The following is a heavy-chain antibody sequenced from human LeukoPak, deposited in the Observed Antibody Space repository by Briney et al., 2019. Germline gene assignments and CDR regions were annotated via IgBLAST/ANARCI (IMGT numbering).Heavy chain of an antibody. Sequence: PSETLSLTCAVYGGSFSGYYWSWIRQPPGKGLDCIGEIIHSGGTNYNPSLKSRVTISVDTSKDQFSLNLNSINAADTAVYYCARGLGGSYYFDHWGQGTLVTVSS. V-gene: IGHV4-34*01. CDR1: GGSFSGYY. CDR3: ARGLGGSYYFDH. CDR2: IIHSGGT. J-gene: IGHJ4*02. D-gene: IGHD1-26*01.